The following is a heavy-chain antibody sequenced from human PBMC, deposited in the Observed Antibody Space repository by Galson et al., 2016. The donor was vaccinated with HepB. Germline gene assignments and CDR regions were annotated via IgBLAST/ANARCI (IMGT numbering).Heavy chain of an antibody. D-gene: IGHD1-26*01. CDR1: GDSISSTPYY. V-gene: IGHV4-39*01. J-gene: IGHJ4*02. CDR2: IYYSGNT. Sequence: SETLSLTCTVSGDSISSTPYYWGWIRQPPGKGLEWIANIYYSGNTYYNPSLKSRVTISVDTSKNQFSLKLSSVTAADTSVYFCARRGRAPGGSPKGGHFDYWGQGTLVTVSS. CDR3: ARRGRAPGGSPKGGHFDY.